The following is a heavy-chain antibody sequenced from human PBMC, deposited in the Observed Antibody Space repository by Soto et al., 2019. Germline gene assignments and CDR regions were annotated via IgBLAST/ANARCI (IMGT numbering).Heavy chain of an antibody. CDR2: ISAYNGNT. J-gene: IGHJ6*02. D-gene: IGHD2-2*01. CDR1: GYTFTSYG. CDR3: ARVDPYCRSTSCHGGALAGYYYGMDV. Sequence: QVQLVQSGAEVKKPGASVKVSCKASGYTFTSYGISWVRQAPGQGLEWMGWISAYNGNTNFAQKLQGRVTMTTDTSTSTAYMELRSLRSDDTAVYYCARVDPYCRSTSCHGGALAGYYYGMDVWGQGTTVTVSS. V-gene: IGHV1-18*01.